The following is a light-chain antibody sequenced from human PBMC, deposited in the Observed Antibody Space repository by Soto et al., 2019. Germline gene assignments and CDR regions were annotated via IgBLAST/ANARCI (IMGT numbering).Light chain of an antibody. Sequence: EIVLTQSPGALSLSPGERATLSCRASQSVSSSYLAWYQQKPGQAPRLLIYGASSRATGIPDRFTGSGSGTDFTLTIRRLEPEDFAMFYCQQYGSSPWTFGQGTKVAIK. V-gene: IGKV3-20*01. CDR3: QQYGSSPWT. CDR2: GAS. J-gene: IGKJ1*01. CDR1: QSVSSSY.